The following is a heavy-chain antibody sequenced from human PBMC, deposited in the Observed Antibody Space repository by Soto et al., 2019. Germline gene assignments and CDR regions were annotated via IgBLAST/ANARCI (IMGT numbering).Heavy chain of an antibody. CDR3: ARDPLDYLGYYYYGMDV. CDR1: GDSVSSNSAA. Sequence: SPTLSLTCAISGDSVSSNSAAWNWIRQSPSRGLEWLGRTYYRSKWYNDYAVSVKSRITINPDTSKNQFSLQLNSVTPEDTAVYYCARDPLDYLGYYYYGMDVWGQGTTVTVSS. J-gene: IGHJ6*02. V-gene: IGHV6-1*01. CDR2: TYYRSKWYN. D-gene: IGHD3-16*01.